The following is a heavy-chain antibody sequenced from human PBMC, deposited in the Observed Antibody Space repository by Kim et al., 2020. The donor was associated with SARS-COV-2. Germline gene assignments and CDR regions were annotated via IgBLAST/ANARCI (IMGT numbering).Heavy chain of an antibody. CDR2: INTNTGNP. CDR3: ARDPSFYVWGSYRRFTFDI. D-gene: IGHD3-16*02. CDR1: GYTFTSYA. J-gene: IGHJ3*02. Sequence: ASVKVSCKASGYTFTSYAMNWVRQAPGQGLEWMGWINTNTGNPTYAQGFTGRFVFSLDTSVSTAYLQISSLKAEDTAVYYCARDPSFYVWGSYRRFTFDIWGQGTMVTVSS. V-gene: IGHV7-4-1*02.